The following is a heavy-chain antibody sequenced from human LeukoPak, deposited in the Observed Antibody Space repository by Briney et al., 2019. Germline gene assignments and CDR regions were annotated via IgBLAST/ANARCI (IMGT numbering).Heavy chain of an antibody. CDR2: ISAYNGNT. V-gene: IGHV1-18*01. J-gene: IGHJ5*02. D-gene: IGHD3-3*01. CDR1: GYTFTSYG. Sequence: ASVKVSCKASGYTFTSYGISWVRQAPGQGLEWMGWISAYNGNTNYAQKLQGRVTMTTDTSTSTAYMELRSLRSDDTAVYYCARMRITIFGVVPNWFDPWGQGTLVTVSS. CDR3: ARMRITIFGVVPNWFDP.